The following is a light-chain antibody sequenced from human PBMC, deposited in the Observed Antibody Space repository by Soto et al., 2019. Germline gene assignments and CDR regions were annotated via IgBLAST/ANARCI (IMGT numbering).Light chain of an antibody. CDR2: DAS. V-gene: IGKV1-5*01. CDR1: HSIRSC. Sequence: DIQMSQSPSTLAASVGDRVKINWRASHSIRSCSAWYQQKPGKAPKLLIYDASSLESGLPSRFSGSGSGTEFTLTIPSLQPDDFATYYCQQYNSYFTFAPGTKVDL. CDR3: QQYNSYFT. J-gene: IGKJ3*01.